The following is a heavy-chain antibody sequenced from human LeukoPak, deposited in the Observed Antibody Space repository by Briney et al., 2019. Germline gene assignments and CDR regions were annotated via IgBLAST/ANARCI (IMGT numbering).Heavy chain of an antibody. CDR1: GFTFSSYG. Sequence: PGGSLRLSCAASGFTFSSYGMHWVRQAPGKGLEWVAFIRYDGSNKYYADSVKGRFTIPRDNSKNTLYLQMNSLRAEDTAVYYCAKLRGGTTRNSYDYWGQGTLVTVSS. V-gene: IGHV3-30*02. CDR3: AKLRGGTTRNSYDY. J-gene: IGHJ4*02. CDR2: IRYDGSNK. D-gene: IGHD1-7*01.